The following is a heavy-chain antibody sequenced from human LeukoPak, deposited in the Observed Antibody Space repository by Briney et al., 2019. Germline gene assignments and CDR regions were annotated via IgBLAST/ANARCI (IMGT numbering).Heavy chain of an antibody. J-gene: IGHJ6*03. CDR3: AKDLAQLLPDYYYYMDV. Sequence: GGSLRLSCAASGFTVSSNYVSWVRQAPGKGLEWVSVIYSGGSTYYADSVKGRFTISRDNSKNTLYLQMNSLRAEDTAVYYCAKDLAQLLPDYYYYMDVWGKGTTVTVSS. CDR1: GFTVSSNY. V-gene: IGHV3-53*05. D-gene: IGHD2-2*01. CDR2: IYSGGST.